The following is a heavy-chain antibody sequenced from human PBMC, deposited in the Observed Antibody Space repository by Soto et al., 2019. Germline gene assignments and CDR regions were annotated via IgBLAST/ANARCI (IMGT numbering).Heavy chain of an antibody. CDR3: ARDPSRIAAAGTSYYYMDV. J-gene: IGHJ6*03. D-gene: IGHD6-13*01. CDR2: IYSGGRT. V-gene: IGHV3-66*01. CDR1: GFPLSGHW. Sequence: SGFPLSGHWMHWVRQVPGKGLEWVSVIYSGGRTYYADSVKGRFIIFRDNSKNTLYLQMNSLRAEDTAVYYCARDPSRIAAAGTSYYYMDVWGKGTTVTVSS.